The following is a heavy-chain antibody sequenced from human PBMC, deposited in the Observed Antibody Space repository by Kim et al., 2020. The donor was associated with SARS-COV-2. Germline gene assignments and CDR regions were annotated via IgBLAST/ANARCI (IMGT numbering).Heavy chain of an antibody. Sequence: VKGRFTSSRDDSKNTLYLQMNSLKTENTAVYYCTTLLRVGELSGYYGMDVWGQGTTVTVSS. CDR3: TTLLRVGELSGYYGMDV. D-gene: IGHD3-10*01. V-gene: IGHV3-15*01. J-gene: IGHJ6*02.